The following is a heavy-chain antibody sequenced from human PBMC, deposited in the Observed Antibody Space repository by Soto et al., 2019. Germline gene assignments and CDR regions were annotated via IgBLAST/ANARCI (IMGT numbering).Heavy chain of an antibody. V-gene: IGHV1-69*13. CDR3: ARYWAVGGSGSYYGYSFDY. J-gene: IGHJ4*02. Sequence: SVKVSCKASGGTFSSYAISWVRQAPGQGLEWMGGIIPIFGTANYAQKFQGRVTITADESTSTAYMELSSLRSEDTAVYYCARYWAVGGSGSYYGYSFDYWGQGALVTVSS. CDR2: IIPIFGTA. D-gene: IGHD3-10*01. CDR1: GGTFSSYA.